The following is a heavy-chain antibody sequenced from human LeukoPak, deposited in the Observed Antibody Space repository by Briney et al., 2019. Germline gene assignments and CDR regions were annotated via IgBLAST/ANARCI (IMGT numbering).Heavy chain of an antibody. J-gene: IGHJ6*02. Sequence: GGSLRLSYAASGFTFSSYSMNWVRPAPGKGPEWDSCISSSSSYIYYADSVKGRFTISRDNAKNSLYLQMNSLRAEDTAVYYCARDRGDSSGYYGYDYYGMDVWGQGTTVTVSS. CDR3: ARDRGDSSGYYGYDYYGMDV. CDR1: GFTFSSYS. CDR2: ISSSSSYI. D-gene: IGHD3-22*01. V-gene: IGHV3-21*01.